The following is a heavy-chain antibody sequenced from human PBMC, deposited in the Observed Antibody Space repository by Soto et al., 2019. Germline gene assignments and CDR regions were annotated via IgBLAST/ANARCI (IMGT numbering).Heavy chain of an antibody. J-gene: IGHJ4*02. Sequence: ASVKVSCKASGYTFTGYYMHWVRQAPGQGLEWMGWINPNSGGTNYAQKFQGRVTMTRDTSISTAYMELSRLRSDDTAVYYCARSRVITIFGVATDPIFDYWGQGTLVTVSS. V-gene: IGHV1-2*02. CDR1: GYTFTGYY. CDR3: ARSRVITIFGVATDPIFDY. D-gene: IGHD3-3*01. CDR2: INPNSGGT.